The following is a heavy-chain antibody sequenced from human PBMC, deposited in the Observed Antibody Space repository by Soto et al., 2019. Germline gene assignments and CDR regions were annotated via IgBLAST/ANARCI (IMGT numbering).Heavy chain of an antibody. CDR2: ISGSGGST. CDR1: GFTFSSYA. V-gene: IGHV3-23*01. CDR3: AKGQGGGYDFWSGDNYGMDV. Sequence: GGSLRLSCAASGFTFSSYAMSWVRQAPGKGLEWVSAISGSGGSTYYADSVKGRFTISRDNSKNTLYLQMNSLRAEDTAVYYCAKGQGGGYDFWSGDNYGMDVWGQGTTVTVSS. J-gene: IGHJ6*02. D-gene: IGHD3-3*01.